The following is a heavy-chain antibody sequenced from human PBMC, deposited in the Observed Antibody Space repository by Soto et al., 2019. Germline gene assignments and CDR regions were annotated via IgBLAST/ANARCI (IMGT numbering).Heavy chain of an antibody. V-gene: IGHV4-39*01. CDR1: GGSISSSSYY. Sequence: TSETLSLTCTVSGGSISSSSYYWGWVRQPPGKGLEWIGSVYYSGSTYYNPSLKSRVTMSVDTSKNQFSLNLSSVTAADTAVYYCARGYFDSSGYYIGSFDYWGQGTLVTVSS. D-gene: IGHD3-22*01. J-gene: IGHJ4*02. CDR3: ARGYFDSSGYYIGSFDY. CDR2: VYYSGST.